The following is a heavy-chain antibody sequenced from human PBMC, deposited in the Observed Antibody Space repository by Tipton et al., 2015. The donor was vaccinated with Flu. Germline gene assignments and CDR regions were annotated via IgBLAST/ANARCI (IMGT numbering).Heavy chain of an antibody. CDR3: ARGQGANP. CDR1: GFTVSSNY. CDR2: SYSDGST. V-gene: IGHV3-53*01. Sequence: VQLVQSGGGLIQPGGSLRLSCAASGFTVSSNYMSWVRQAPGKGLEWVSVSYSDGSTYYIDSVKGRFTISRDNSKNMLSLEMNSLRAEDTAVYYCARGQGANPWGQGTLVTVSS. J-gene: IGHJ5*02.